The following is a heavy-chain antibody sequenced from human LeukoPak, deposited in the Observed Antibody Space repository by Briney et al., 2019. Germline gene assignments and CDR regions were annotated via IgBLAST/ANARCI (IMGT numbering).Heavy chain of an antibody. V-gene: IGHV4-34*01. J-gene: IGHJ5*02. CDR1: GGSFSGYY. CDR3: ARHDPQIKYSSGWLLGLFDP. CDR2: INHSGST. Sequence: SETLSLTCAVYGGSFSGYYWSWIRHPPGKGLEWIGEINHSGSTNYNPSLKSRVTISVDTSKNQFSLKLSSVTAADTAVYYCARHDPQIKYSSGWLLGLFDPWGQGTLVTVSS. D-gene: IGHD6-19*01.